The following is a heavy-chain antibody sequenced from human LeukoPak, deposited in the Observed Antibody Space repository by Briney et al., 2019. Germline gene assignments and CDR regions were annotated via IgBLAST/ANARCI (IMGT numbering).Heavy chain of an antibody. Sequence: PGGSLRLSCAASGFTFSSYAMSWVRQAPGKGLEWVSAISGRGGSTYYADSEVGRFTISRDNSKNTLYLQMNSLRAEDTAVCYCARPTAYDILTGYLYYFDYWGQGTLVTVSS. CDR3: ARPTAYDILTGYLYYFDY. V-gene: IGHV3-23*01. D-gene: IGHD3-9*01. J-gene: IGHJ4*02. CDR2: ISGRGGST. CDR1: GFTFSSYA.